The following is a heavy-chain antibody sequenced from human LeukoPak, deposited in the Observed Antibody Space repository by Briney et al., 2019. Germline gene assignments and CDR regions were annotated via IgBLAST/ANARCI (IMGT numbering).Heavy chain of an antibody. CDR2: ISCVGSNK. J-gene: IGHJ5*02. D-gene: IGHD6-19*01. V-gene: IGHV3-30-3*01. Sequence: GRSLRLSCAASGFTFSSYAMHWVRQAPGKGLEWVAVISCVGSNKYYADSVKGRFTISRDNAKNSLYLQMNSLRAEDTAVYYCARDHFRRGITRYSSGWEFDPWGQGTLVTISS. CDR3: ARDHFRRGITRYSSGWEFDP. CDR1: GFTFSSYA.